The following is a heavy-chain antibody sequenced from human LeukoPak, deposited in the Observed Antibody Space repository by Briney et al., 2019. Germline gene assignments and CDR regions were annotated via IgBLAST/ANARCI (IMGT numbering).Heavy chain of an antibody. CDR1: GDSISSYY. CDR2: IYISGSI. CDR3: ARVSVAGYSSSWYPFDY. V-gene: IGHV4-4*07. D-gene: IGHD6-13*01. J-gene: IGHJ4*02. Sequence: SETLSLTCTVSGDSISSYYWSWIRQPAGKGLEWIGRIYISGSIDCNPSLKSRVTMSVDPSKNQLSLELSSVTAADTAVYYCARVSVAGYSSSWYPFDYWGQGILVTVSS.